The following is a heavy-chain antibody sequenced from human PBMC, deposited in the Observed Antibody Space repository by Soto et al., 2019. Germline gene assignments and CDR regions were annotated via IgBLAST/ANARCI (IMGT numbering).Heavy chain of an antibody. Sequence: EVQLLESGGDVVQPGGSLRLSCAVSGFAFSKYAMAWVRQAPGKGLEWVSAISGSGGSTYQADSVKGRFIISRESSKNTVYLQMNSLGADDTGVYFCARAGNTIAARGPFDLWGQGILVNVSS. CDR2: ISGSGGST. CDR3: ARAGNTIAARGPFDL. CDR1: GFAFSKYA. D-gene: IGHD6-6*01. J-gene: IGHJ4*02. V-gene: IGHV3-23*01.